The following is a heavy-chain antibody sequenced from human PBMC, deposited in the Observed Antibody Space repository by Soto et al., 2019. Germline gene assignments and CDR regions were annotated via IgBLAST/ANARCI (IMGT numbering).Heavy chain of an antibody. V-gene: IGHV3-30-3*01. CDR3: ARGRGGILRYFDWSPKSQYNWFDP. CDR1: GFPFSSYA. J-gene: IGHJ5*02. D-gene: IGHD3-9*01. CDR2: ISYDGSNK. Sequence: GGSLSLSCAANGFPFSSYAMHWVREAAGKGLEWVAVISYDGSNKYYADSVKGRFTISRDNSKNTLYLQMNSLRAEDTAVYYCARGRGGILRYFDWSPKSQYNWFDP.